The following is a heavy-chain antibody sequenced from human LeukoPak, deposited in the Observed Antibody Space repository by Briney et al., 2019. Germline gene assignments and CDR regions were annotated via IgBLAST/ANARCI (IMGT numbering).Heavy chain of an antibody. Sequence: ASVKVSCKASGYSFVTYGISWVRQAPGQGLEWMGWISPYNGGTNYAQKFQGRVTMTRDTSISTAYMELSRLRSDDTAVYYCARVRMVSYVYDAFDIWGQGTMVTVSS. V-gene: IGHV1-2*02. D-gene: IGHD3-16*01. CDR1: GYSFVTYG. J-gene: IGHJ3*02. CDR3: ARVRMVSYVYDAFDI. CDR2: ISPYNGGT.